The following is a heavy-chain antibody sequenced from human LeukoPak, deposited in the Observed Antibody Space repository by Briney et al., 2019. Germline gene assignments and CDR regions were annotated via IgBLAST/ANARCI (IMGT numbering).Heavy chain of an antibody. J-gene: IGHJ4*02. CDR1: GGSVRSYY. D-gene: IGHD7-27*01. Sequence: SETLSLTCTVFGGSVRSYYWNWIRQPPGKGLEWIGYIYYSGSTNYNPSLKSRVTISVDTSKNQLSLKLSSVTAADAAVYYCARVLTGKFDYWGQGTLVTVSS. CDR3: ARVLTGKFDY. V-gene: IGHV4-59*02. CDR2: IYYSGST.